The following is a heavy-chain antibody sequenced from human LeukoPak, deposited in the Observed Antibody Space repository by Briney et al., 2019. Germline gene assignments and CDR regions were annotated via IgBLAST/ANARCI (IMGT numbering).Heavy chain of an antibody. CDR3: TAAGTGYYGMDV. Sequence: GASVKVSCKVSGYTLTELSMHWVRQAPGKGLEWMGGFDPEDGETIYAQEFQGRVTMTEDTSTDTAYMELSSLRSEDTAVYYCTAAGTGYYGMDVWGKGTTVTVSS. J-gene: IGHJ6*04. CDR1: GYTLTELS. D-gene: IGHD6-13*01. CDR2: FDPEDGET. V-gene: IGHV1-24*01.